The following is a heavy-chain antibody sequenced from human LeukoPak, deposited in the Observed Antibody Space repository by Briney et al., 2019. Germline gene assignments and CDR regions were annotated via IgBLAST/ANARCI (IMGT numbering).Heavy chain of an antibody. V-gene: IGHV3-21*01. J-gene: IGHJ5*02. CDR2: ISSSSSYI. CDR3: AVVRGGRGNWFDP. D-gene: IGHD3-10*01. Sequence: GGSLRLSCAASGFTFSSYSMNWVRQAPGKGLEWVSSISSSSSYIYYADSVKGRFTISRDNAKNSLYLQMNSLSGEDTAVYYCAVVRGGRGNWFDPWGQGTLVTVSS. CDR1: GFTFSSYS.